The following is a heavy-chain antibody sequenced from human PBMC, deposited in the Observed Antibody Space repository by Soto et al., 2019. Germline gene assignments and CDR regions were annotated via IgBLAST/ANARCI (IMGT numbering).Heavy chain of an antibody. D-gene: IGHD2-2*01. Sequence: WASVKVSCKASGGTFSSYAISWVRQAPGQGLEWMGGIIPIFGTANYAQKFQGRVTITADKSTSTAYMELSSLRSEDTAVYYCARDFMMGITVVVPAAIYVGGMDVWGQGTTVTVSS. V-gene: IGHV1-69*06. CDR3: ARDFMMGITVVVPAAIYVGGMDV. CDR2: IIPIFGTA. J-gene: IGHJ6*02. CDR1: GGTFSSYA.